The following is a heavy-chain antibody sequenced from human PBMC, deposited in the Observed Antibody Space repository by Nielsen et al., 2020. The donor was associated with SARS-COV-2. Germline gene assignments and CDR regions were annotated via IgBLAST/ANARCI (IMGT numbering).Heavy chain of an antibody. CDR1: GFTFDDYA. J-gene: IGHJ3*02. CDR2: ISWNSGSI. D-gene: IGHD3-9*01. V-gene: IGHV3-9*01. Sequence: SLKISCAASGFTFDDYAMHWVRQAPGKGLEWVSGISWNSGSIGYADSVKGRFTISRDNAKNSLYLQMNSLRAEDTALYYCAKVRYFDWPVHDAFDIWGQGTMVTVSS. CDR3: AKVRYFDWPVHDAFDI.